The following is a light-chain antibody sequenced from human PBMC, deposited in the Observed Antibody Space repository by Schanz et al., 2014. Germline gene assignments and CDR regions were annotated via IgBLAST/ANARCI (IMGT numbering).Light chain of an antibody. CDR3: QQYSISPST. Sequence: EIVMTQSPVTLSVSPGERATLSCRASQSVSTYLAWYQQKPGQAPSLLIYGASTKATGIPARFSGSGSGTEFTLTISRLEPEDFAVYYCQQYSISPSTFGGGTKVEIK. CDR2: GAS. V-gene: IGKV3-15*01. J-gene: IGKJ4*01. CDR1: QSVSTY.